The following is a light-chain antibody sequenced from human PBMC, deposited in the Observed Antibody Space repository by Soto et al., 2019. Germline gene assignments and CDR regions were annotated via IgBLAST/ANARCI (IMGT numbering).Light chain of an antibody. J-gene: IGKJ4*01. CDR3: QQSDSTPLT. CDR1: QSLRSY. Sequence: DIQMTQSPSSLSASVGDRVTITCRASQSLRSYLTWYQQKPGQAPKLLIYAASSWPSGVPSRFSGSGSGTDFTLTISSLQPEDFATYYCQQSDSTPLTFGGGTKVEIK. V-gene: IGKV1-39*01. CDR2: AAS.